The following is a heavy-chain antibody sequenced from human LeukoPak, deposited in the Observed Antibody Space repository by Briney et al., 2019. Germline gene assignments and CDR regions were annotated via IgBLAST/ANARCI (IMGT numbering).Heavy chain of an antibody. D-gene: IGHD6-13*01. V-gene: IGHV1-69*06. CDR3: ARVVGLTGYSSSWYSGYYYYMDV. CDR1: GYTFISYD. Sequence: SVKVSCKASGYTFISYDINWVRQATGQGLEWMGGIIPIFGTTNYAQKFQDRVTITADKSTSTAYMELSSLRSEDTAVYYCARVVGLTGYSSSWYSGYYYYMDVWGKGTTVTVSS. CDR2: IIPIFGTT. J-gene: IGHJ6*03.